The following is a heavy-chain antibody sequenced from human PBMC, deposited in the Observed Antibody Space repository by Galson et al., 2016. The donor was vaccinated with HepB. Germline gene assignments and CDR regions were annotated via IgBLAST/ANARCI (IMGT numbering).Heavy chain of an antibody. CDR2: VNQNGAT. CDR3: ARGANPDYGDHASADYSMDV. V-gene: IGHV4-34*01. J-gene: IGHJ6*03. CDR1: GESFSHYY. D-gene: IGHD4-17*01. Sequence: SETLSLTCAVYGESFSHYYWSWVRQPPGKGLEWIGEVNQNGATTYNPSLESRVTISVDTSKNQFSLKLSSVTAADTAVYYCARGANPDYGDHASADYSMDVWGKGTTVPVSS.